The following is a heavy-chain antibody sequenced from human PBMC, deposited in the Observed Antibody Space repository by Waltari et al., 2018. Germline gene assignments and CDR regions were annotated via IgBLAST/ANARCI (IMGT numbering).Heavy chain of an antibody. CDR1: AYTFTNYW. CDR2: IYPGDSDN. D-gene: IGHD2-8*01. J-gene: IGHJ5*02. Sequence: EVQLVQSGAEVKKPGESLKISCQGSAYTFTNYWTGWVRQMPGKGLDWKGIIYPGDSDNTYSPSDEGQVTISADKSISIAYLQWSSLKASDTAMYYCVRQVCTNWFDPWGQGTLVTVSS. V-gene: IGHV5-51*01. CDR3: VRQVCTNWFDP.